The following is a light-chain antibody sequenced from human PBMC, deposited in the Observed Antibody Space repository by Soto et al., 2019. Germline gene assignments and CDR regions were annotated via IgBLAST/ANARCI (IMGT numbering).Light chain of an antibody. CDR2: GAS. Sequence: EIVCTQSPGTLSLSPGERITLSCRASQSVSGSYLAWYQQRPGQAPRLLIYGASSRATGIPDRFSGSGSGTDFTLSISRLEPEDFAVYYCHQYGRSPKTFGQGTKVDIK. CDR3: HQYGRSPKT. J-gene: IGKJ1*01. V-gene: IGKV3-20*01. CDR1: QSVSGSY.